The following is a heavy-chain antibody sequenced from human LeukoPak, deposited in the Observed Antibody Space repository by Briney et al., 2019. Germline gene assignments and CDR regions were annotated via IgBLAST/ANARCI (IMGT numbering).Heavy chain of an antibody. V-gene: IGHV1-2*02. CDR1: GYTFTGYY. J-gene: IGHJ4*02. Sequence: ASVKVSCKASGYTFTGYYMHWVRQAPGQGLEWMGWINPNSGGTNYAQKFQGRVTMTRDTSISTAYMELSRLRSDDTAMYYCARDVLSYYYDSSAPGGYWGQGTLVTVSS. CDR2: INPNSGGT. D-gene: IGHD3-22*01. CDR3: ARDVLSYYYDSSAPGGY.